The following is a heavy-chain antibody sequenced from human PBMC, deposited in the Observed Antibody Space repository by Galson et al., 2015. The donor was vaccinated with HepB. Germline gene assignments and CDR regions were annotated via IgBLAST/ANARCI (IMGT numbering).Heavy chain of an antibody. V-gene: IGHV3-15*01. CDR3: TTEWYCSSLSCSLAY. Sequence: SLRLSCAASGFTFTSAWMSWVRQAPGKGLEWIGRIKTKTDGGTTDYSTSVKGRFTISRDDSKNTLFLQMNSLEIEDTALYYCTTEWYCSSLSCSLAYWGLGILVTVSS. D-gene: IGHD2-2*01. CDR2: IKTKTDGGTT. CDR1: GFTFTSAW. J-gene: IGHJ4*02.